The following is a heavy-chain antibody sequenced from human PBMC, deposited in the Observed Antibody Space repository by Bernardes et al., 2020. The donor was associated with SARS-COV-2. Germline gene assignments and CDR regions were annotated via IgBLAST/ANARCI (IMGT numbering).Heavy chain of an antibody. CDR2: INPNSGGT. CDR1: GYTFTGYY. J-gene: IGHJ6*02. Sequence: ASVKVSCKASGYTFTGYYMHWVRQAPGQGLEWMGWINPNSGGTNYAQKFQGWVTMTRDTSISTAYMELSRLRSDDTAVYYCARGSGWPDYYGMDVWGQGTTVTVSS. V-gene: IGHV1-2*04. D-gene: IGHD6-19*01. CDR3: ARGSGWPDYYGMDV.